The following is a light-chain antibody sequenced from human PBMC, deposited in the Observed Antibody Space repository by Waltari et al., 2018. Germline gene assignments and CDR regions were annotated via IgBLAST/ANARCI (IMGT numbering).Light chain of an antibody. J-gene: IGKJ2*01. Sequence: DIVMTQTPLSLPVTPGEPASISCCSSNTVVNSDDGFTYVDWFVQKPGQSPPLLVYLLGYRASRCPDRFSGAGSGRNFSLQISRVEADDVGVYYCMQRLEFPYTFGRGTRL. CDR2: LLG. CDR1: NTVVNSDDGFTY. V-gene: IGKV2-40*01. CDR3: MQRLEFPYT.